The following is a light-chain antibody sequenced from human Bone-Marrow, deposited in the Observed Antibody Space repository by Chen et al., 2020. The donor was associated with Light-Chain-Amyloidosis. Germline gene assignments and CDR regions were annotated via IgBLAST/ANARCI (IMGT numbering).Light chain of an antibody. Sequence: SYVLTQPSSVSVAPGQTATIACGGNNIGSTSVHWYQQTPGQAPLLVVYDDSDRPPGIPERLSGSNSGNTATLTIGRGEAGDEAAYYCQVWDRSGDRPVFGGGTKLTVL. V-gene: IGLV3-21*02. CDR1: NIGSTS. CDR3: QVWDRSGDRPV. J-gene: IGLJ3*02. CDR2: DDS.